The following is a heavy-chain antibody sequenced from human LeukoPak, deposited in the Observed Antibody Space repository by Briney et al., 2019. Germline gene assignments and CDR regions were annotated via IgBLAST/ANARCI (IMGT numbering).Heavy chain of an antibody. CDR1: GGSISSSNW. CDR2: IYHSGST. Sequence: SGTLSLTCAVSGGSISSSNWWSWVRQPPGKGLEWIGEIYHSGSTNYNPSLKSRVTISVDKSKNQFSLKLSSVTAADTAVYYCARVTHYYDSGSYPYWGQGTLVIVSS. J-gene: IGHJ4*02. D-gene: IGHD3-10*01. CDR3: ARVTHYYDSGSYPY. V-gene: IGHV4-4*02.